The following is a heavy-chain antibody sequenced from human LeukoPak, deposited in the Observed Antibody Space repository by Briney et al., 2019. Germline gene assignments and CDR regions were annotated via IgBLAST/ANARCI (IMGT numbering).Heavy chain of an antibody. J-gene: IGHJ4*02. Sequence: PGGSLRLSCAASGFTFSSYAMSWVRQAPGKGLEWVSAISGSGGSTYYADSVKGRFTISRDNSKNTLYLQMNSLRAEDMAVYYCAKDFEYSSSSGWYYFDYWGQGTLVTVSS. V-gene: IGHV3-23*01. CDR2: ISGSGGST. CDR1: GFTFSSYA. D-gene: IGHD6-6*01. CDR3: AKDFEYSSSSGWYYFDY.